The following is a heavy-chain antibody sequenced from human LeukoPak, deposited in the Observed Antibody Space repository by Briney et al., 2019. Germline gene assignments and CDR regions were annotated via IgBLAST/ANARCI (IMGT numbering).Heavy chain of an antibody. J-gene: IGHJ4*02. V-gene: IGHV3-11*05. CDR1: GFTFSDHY. Sequence: PGGSLRLSCAAYGFTFSDHYMSWIRQAPGKGLEWVSYISTSSSYTTYADSVKGRFTISRDNAKNSLFLQMNSLRAEDTAVYYCARGTAGDYWGQGTLVTVSS. CDR3: ARGTAGDY. CDR2: ISTSSSYT.